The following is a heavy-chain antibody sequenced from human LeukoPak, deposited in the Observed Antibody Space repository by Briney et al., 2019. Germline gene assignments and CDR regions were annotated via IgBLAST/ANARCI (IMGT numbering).Heavy chain of an antibody. CDR3: ARDPGSPYYYDSSGPPWAFDI. Sequence: ASVKVSCKASGYTFTSYGISWVRQAPGQGLEWMGWISAYNGNTNYAQKLQGRVTMTTDTSTSTAYMELRSLRSDDTAVYYCARDPGSPYYYDSSGPPWAFDIWGQGTMVTVSS. J-gene: IGHJ3*02. V-gene: IGHV1-18*01. CDR2: ISAYNGNT. CDR1: GYTFTSYG. D-gene: IGHD3-22*01.